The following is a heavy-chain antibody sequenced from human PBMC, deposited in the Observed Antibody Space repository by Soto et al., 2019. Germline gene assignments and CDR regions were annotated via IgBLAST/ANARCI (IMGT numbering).Heavy chain of an antibody. CDR2: IIPIFGTA. J-gene: IGHJ5*02. V-gene: IGHV1-69*12. D-gene: IGHD1-1*01. CDR1: GGTVNSYV. CDR3: ARGGTGPYAHLSWFDP. Sequence: QVQLVQSGAEVKKPGSSVKVSCKASGGTVNSYVISWVRQAPGQGLEWMGGIIPIFGTANYAQKFQGRVTITADEATTTAYMELSSLTSEDTAIYYCARGGTGPYAHLSWFDPWGQGTLVTVSS.